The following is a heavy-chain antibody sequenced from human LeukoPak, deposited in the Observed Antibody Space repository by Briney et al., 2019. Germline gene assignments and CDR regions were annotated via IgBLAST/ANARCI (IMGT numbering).Heavy chain of an antibody. CDR1: GGSISSYY. CDR2: IYYSGST. V-gene: IGHV4-59*01. D-gene: IGHD3-10*01. CDR3: ARAAMVRGVTGWFDP. Sequence: PSETLSLTCTVSGGSISSYYWSWIRQPPGKGLEWIGYIYYSGSTNYNPSLKSRVTISVDTSNNQFSLKLSSVTAADSAVYYCARAAMVRGVTGWFDPWGQGTLVTVSS. J-gene: IGHJ5*02.